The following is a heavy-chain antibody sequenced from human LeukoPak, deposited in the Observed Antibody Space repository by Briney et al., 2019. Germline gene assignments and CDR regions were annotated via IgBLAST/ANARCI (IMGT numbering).Heavy chain of an antibody. Sequence: PSETLSLTCTVSGGSISSSNYYWGWIRQPPGKGLEWIGSIFYSGSAYYNPSLKSPVTISVDTSKNQFSLKLSSVTAADTAVYYCARLVATSRFDPWGQGTLVTVSS. D-gene: IGHD5-12*01. CDR3: ARLVATSRFDP. CDR2: IFYSGSA. CDR1: GGSISSSNYY. J-gene: IGHJ5*02. V-gene: IGHV4-39*01.